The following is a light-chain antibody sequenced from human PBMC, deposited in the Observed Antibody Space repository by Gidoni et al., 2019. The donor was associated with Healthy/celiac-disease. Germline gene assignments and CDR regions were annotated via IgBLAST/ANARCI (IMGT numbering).Light chain of an antibody. CDR1: QSVSSY. Sequence: EIVLTQSPATLPLSPGERATLSCRASQSVSSYLAWYQQKPGPAPRLLIYDASNRATGIPARFSGSRSGTDFTLTISSLEPEDFAVYYCQQRSNGPPLTFGGGTKVEIK. CDR2: DAS. J-gene: IGKJ4*01. V-gene: IGKV3-11*01. CDR3: QQRSNGPPLT.